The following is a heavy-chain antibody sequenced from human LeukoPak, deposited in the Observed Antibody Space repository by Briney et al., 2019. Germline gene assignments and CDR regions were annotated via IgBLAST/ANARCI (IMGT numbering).Heavy chain of an antibody. D-gene: IGHD1-26*01. V-gene: IGHV5-51*01. J-gene: IGHJ4*02. CDR3: ARHVPYSGSYYFDY. CDR2: IYPGDSDT. Sequence: GESLKISCKGSRYSFSTYWIGWVRQMPGKGLEWMGIIYPGDSDTRYSPSFQGQVTISVDKSISTAYLQWSSLKASDTAMYYCARHVPYSGSYYFDYWGQGTLVTVSS. CDR1: RYSFSTYW.